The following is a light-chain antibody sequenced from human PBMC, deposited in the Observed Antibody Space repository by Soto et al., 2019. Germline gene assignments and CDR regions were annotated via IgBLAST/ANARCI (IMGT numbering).Light chain of an antibody. Sequence: EIVFTQSPCTLSLCPGERATLSCRASQSVGSSHLAWYQQKPGQAPRLLIYGASSRATGIPARFSGSGSGTEFTLTISSLQSEDFALYYCQQRYNWPLTFGGGTKVDIK. CDR1: QSVGSSH. CDR3: QQRYNWPLT. CDR2: GAS. V-gene: IGKV3D-20*02. J-gene: IGKJ4*01.